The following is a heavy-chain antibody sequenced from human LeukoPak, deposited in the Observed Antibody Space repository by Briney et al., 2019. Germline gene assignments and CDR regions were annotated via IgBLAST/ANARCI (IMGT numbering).Heavy chain of an antibody. Sequence: PGRSLRVSCAASGFTFSSYGMNWVRRAPCKGLEWVAVISYDGSNKYYADSVKGRFTISRDNSKNTLYLQMNSLRAEDTAVYYCAKVLSYYYDSNGFDYWGQGTLVTVSS. V-gene: IGHV3-30*18. D-gene: IGHD3-22*01. CDR1: GFTFSSYG. CDR3: AKVLSYYYDSNGFDY. J-gene: IGHJ4*02. CDR2: ISYDGSNK.